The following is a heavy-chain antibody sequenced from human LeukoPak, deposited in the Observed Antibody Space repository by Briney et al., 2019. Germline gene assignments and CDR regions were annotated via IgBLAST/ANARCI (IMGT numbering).Heavy chain of an antibody. V-gene: IGHV4-39*01. CDR2: IYYSGTT. J-gene: IGHJ4*02. CDR1: GGSISSSGYY. Sequence: PSETLSLTCTVSGGSISSSGYYWGWFRQPPGKGLEWIGSIYYSGTTYYSQPLKSRVTISVDTSRDQFSLKLTSVTAADTAVYYCARQGSAGDYVFFWGQGTLVTVSS. D-gene: IGHD3-16*01. CDR3: ARQGSAGDYVFF.